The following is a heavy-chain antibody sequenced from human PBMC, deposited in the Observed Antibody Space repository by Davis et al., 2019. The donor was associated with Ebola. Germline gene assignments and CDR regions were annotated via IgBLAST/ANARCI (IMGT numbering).Heavy chain of an antibody. CDR3: ARERSIFLAADYFDY. CDR1: GFTFSSYW. Sequence: GESLKISCAASGFTFSSYWMSWVRQAPGKGLEWVANIKQDGSEKYYVDSVKGRFTISRDNAKNSLYLQMNSLRAEDTAVYYCARERSIFLAADYFDYWGQGTLVTVSS. V-gene: IGHV3-7*01. D-gene: IGHD3-3*01. CDR2: IKQDGSEK. J-gene: IGHJ4*02.